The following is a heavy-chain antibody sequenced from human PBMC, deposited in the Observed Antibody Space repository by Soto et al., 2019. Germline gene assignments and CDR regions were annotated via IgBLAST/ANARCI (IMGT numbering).Heavy chain of an antibody. J-gene: IGHJ4*02. Sequence: QEQLVESGGGVVQPGTSLRLSCEASGLTFSNHGMHWVRQAPGKGLEWVAVIWYDGITKFYADSVQGRFSVSRDNSKNTLYLQMNSLTAEDTAVYFCATVDNYYGSAFWGQGTLVTVSP. V-gene: IGHV3-33*01. CDR3: ATVDNYYGSAF. D-gene: IGHD3-10*01. CDR2: IWYDGITK. CDR1: GLTFSNHG.